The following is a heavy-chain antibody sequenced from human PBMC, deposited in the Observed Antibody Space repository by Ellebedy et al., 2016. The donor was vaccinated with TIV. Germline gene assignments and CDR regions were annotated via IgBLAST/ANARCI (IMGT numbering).Heavy chain of an antibody. Sequence: PGGSLRLSCAASGFSFSYYGMHWVRQAPGKGLEWVAVISYAGSNKNYADSVKGRFTISRDNSKNTLYLQMNSLRAEDTAVYYCARARGCSGGRCYSADYWGQGTLVTVSS. CDR2: ISYAGSNK. D-gene: IGHD2-15*01. CDR3: ARARGCSGGRCYSADY. CDR1: GFSFSYYG. V-gene: IGHV3-30*03. J-gene: IGHJ4*02.